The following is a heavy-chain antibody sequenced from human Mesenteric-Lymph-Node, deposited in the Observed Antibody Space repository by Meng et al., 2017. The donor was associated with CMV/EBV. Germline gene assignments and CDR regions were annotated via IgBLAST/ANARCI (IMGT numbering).Heavy chain of an antibody. V-gene: IGHV3-21*01. CDR1: GFTFSSYS. D-gene: IGHD2-8*01. CDR2: ISGRSDYI. J-gene: IGHJ6*02. Sequence: GESLKISCAASGFTFSSYSMAWVRQAPGKGLEWVSSISGRSDYIHYADSVKGRFTISRDNAKNSLYLQMNSLRAEDTAVYYCARETSQYCTTSSCRYYFYGVDVWGQGTTVTVSS. CDR3: ARETSQYCTTSSCRYYFYGVDV.